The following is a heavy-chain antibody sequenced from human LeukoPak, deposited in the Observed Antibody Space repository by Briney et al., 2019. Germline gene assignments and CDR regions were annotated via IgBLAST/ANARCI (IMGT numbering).Heavy chain of an antibody. CDR2: IDYSGSP. CDR3: ARPLDCNYGGAAFDI. Sequence: SETLSLTCTASGGSVSNSNYCWGWIRQPPGKQLEWIGSIDYSGSPLYNPSLKSRVTISVDTSKNQFSLKLSSVTAADTAVYYCARPLDCNYGGAAFDIWGQGTMVTVSS. V-gene: IGHV4-39*01. D-gene: IGHD1-7*01. J-gene: IGHJ3*02. CDR1: GGSVSNSNYC.